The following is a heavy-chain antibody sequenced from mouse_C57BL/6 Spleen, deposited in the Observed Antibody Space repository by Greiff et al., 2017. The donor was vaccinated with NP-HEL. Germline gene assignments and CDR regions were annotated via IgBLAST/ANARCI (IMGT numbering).Heavy chain of an antibody. Sequence: QVQLQQSGAELMKPGASVKLSCKATGYTFTGYWIEWVKQRPGHGLEWIGEILPGSGRTNYNEKFKGKATFTADTSSNTAYMQLSSLTTEDSAIYYDERPAVYYYGSGYWYLDVWGTGTTVTVSS. D-gene: IGHD1-1*01. V-gene: IGHV1-9*01. CDR1: GYTFTGYW. CDR2: ILPGSGRT. CDR3: ERPAVYYYGSGYWYLDV. J-gene: IGHJ1*03.